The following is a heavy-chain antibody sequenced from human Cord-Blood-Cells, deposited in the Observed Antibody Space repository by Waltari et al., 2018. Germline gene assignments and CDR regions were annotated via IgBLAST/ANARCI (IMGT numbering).Heavy chain of an antibody. CDR1: GGSISSSSYY. Sequence: QLQLQESGPGLVKPSETPSLTCTVSGGSISSSSYYWGWIRQPPGKGLEWIGSIYYSGSTYYHPSLKGRVTISVDTSKNQFSLKLSSVTAADTAVYYCARRDIVGATDYWGQGTLVTVSS. J-gene: IGHJ4*02. CDR3: ARRDIVGATDY. V-gene: IGHV4-39*01. D-gene: IGHD1-26*01. CDR2: IYYSGST.